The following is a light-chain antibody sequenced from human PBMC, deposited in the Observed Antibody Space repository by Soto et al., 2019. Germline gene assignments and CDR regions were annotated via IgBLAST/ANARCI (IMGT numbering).Light chain of an antibody. CDR2: DVS. CDR1: SSDVGAYNF. V-gene: IGLV2-11*01. J-gene: IGLJ1*01. CDR3: CSYAGSYTYV. Sequence: QSALTQPRSVSGSPGQSVTISCTGTSSDVGAYNFVSWYQQHPGKAPKLMIYDVSKRPSGVPDSFSGSKSGNTASLTISGLQAEDEADYYCCSYAGSYTYVFGTGTKLTVL.